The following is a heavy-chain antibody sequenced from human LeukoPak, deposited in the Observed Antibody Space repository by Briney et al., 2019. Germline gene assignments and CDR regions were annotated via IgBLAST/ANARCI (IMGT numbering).Heavy chain of an antibody. CDR3: ARGGYYDSSGYRYDY. D-gene: IGHD3-22*01. CDR1: GFTVSSNS. Sequence: GGSLRLSCTVSGFTVSSNSMSWVRQAPGKGLEWVSFIYSDNTHYSDSVKGRFTISRDNSKNTLYLQMNSLRAEDTAVYYCARGGYYDSSGYRYDYWGQGTLVTVSS. CDR2: IYSDNT. J-gene: IGHJ4*02. V-gene: IGHV3-53*01.